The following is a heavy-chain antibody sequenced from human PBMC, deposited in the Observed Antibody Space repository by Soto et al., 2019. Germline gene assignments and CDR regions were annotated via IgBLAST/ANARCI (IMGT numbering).Heavy chain of an antibody. V-gene: IGHV1-18*01. CDR1: GYTFTSYG. D-gene: IGHD3-10*01. J-gene: IGHJ6*03. CDR3: ARLRRFGEDSPPYYYYYMDV. CDR2: ISAYNGNT. Sequence: ASVKVSCKASGYTFTSYGISWVRQAPGQGLEWMGWISAYNGNTNYAQKLQGRVTMTTDTSTSTAYMELRSLRSDDTAVYYCARLRRFGEDSPPYYYYYMDVWGKGTTVTVSS.